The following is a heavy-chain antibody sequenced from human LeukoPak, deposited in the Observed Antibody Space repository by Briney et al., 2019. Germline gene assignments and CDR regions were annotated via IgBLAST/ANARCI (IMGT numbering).Heavy chain of an antibody. V-gene: IGHV3-7*01. J-gene: IGHJ3*02. CDR3: AREANPDYAFDI. CDR2: IKQDGSEK. CDR1: GFTFSSYW. D-gene: IGHD4/OR15-4a*01. Sequence: PGGSLRLSCAVSGFTFSSYWMSWVRQAPGRGLEWVANIKQDGSEKYYVDSVKGRFTISRDNAKNSLYLQMNSLRAEDTAVYYCAREANPDYAFDIWGQGTTVTVSS.